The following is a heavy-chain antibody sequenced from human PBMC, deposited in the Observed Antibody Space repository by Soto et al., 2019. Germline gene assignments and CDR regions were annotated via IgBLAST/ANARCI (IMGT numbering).Heavy chain of an antibody. CDR3: AREAIIVIAAPEYYFDY. J-gene: IGHJ4*02. V-gene: IGHV3-66*01. Sequence: EVQLVESGGDLVQRGGSLRLSCAASGFDVSNTDMSWVRQAPGKGLEWVSVIYSGGYTNYADSVKGRFIVSRDSPKTTLYLQMDSLRAEDTAVYYCAREAIIVIAAPEYYFDYWGQGTLVTVSS. D-gene: IGHD3-22*01. CDR2: IYSGGYT. CDR1: GFDVSNTD.